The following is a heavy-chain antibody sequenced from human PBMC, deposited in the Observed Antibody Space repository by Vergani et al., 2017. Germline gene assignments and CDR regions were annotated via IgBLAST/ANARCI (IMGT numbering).Heavy chain of an antibody. D-gene: IGHD2-15*01. Sequence: EVQLLESGGGLVQPGGSLRLSCAASGFTFSSYAMSWVRQAPGKGLEWVSDISGSGGSTYYADSVKGRFTISRDNSKNTLYLQMNSLRAEDTAVYYCAKPFYCSGGSCYPTPDYWGQGTLVTVSS. CDR2: ISGSGGST. V-gene: IGHV3-23*01. CDR1: GFTFSSYA. J-gene: IGHJ4*02. CDR3: AKPFYCSGGSCYPTPDY.